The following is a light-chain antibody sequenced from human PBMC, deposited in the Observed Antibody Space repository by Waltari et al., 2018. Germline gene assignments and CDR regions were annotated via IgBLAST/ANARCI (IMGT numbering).Light chain of an antibody. J-gene: IGLJ3*02. CDR3: QTGGHGTWV. V-gene: IGLV4-69*01. Sequence: QLVLTQSPSASASLGASVKLTCTLSSGHSTNVIAWLQKRPEKGPRYLMKVNSDGSHNKGDEIPDRFAGSSSGADRYLTISSLQSEDEADYSCQTGGHGTWVFGGGTKLTVL. CDR2: VNSDGSH. CDR1: SGHSTNV.